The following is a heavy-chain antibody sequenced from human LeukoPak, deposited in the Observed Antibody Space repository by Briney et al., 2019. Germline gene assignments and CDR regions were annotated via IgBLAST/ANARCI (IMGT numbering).Heavy chain of an antibody. V-gene: IGHV4-34*01. D-gene: IGHD6-13*01. CDR1: GGSFSGYY. CDR3: AAAAGRHDY. CDR2: IHHSGST. J-gene: IGHJ4*02. Sequence: SETLSLTCAVYGGSFSGYYWSWIRQPPGKGLEWIGEIHHSGSTNYNPSLKSRVTISVDTSKNQFSLKLSSVTAADTAVYYCAAAAGRHDYWGQGTLVTVSS.